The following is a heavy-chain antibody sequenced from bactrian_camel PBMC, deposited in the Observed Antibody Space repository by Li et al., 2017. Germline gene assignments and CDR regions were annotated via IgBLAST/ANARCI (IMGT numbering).Heavy chain of an antibody. Sequence: HVQLVESGGGSVQTGGSLTLSCAASRYTYSTICLGWFRQAPGKEREGVAAIGMDGRTSAADSVKGRFTISKDNAKNTLYLQMDNLQPEDTAVYYCAARPVNTRACVAGGRYEFGYWGQGTQVTVS. CDR2: IGMDGRT. J-gene: IGHJ4*01. CDR1: RYTYSTIC. D-gene: IGHD1*01. CDR3: AARPVNTRACVAGGRYEFGY. V-gene: IGHV3S53*01.